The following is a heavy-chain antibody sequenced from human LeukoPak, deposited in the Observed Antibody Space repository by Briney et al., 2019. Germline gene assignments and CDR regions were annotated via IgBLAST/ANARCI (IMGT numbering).Heavy chain of an antibody. V-gene: IGHV3-21*01. CDR3: ARAPTVLVGYCSSSSCQADC. D-gene: IGHD2-2*01. CDR2: IDPSSTYI. CDR1: GFTFRSYS. J-gene: IGHJ4*02. Sequence: GGSLRLSCAASGFTFRSYSMNWVRQAPGKGLEWVSAIDPSSTYIYYADSVKGRFTISRDNAENSLYLQMNSLRVEDTAVYYCARAPTVLVGYCSSSSCQADCWGQGTLVTVSS.